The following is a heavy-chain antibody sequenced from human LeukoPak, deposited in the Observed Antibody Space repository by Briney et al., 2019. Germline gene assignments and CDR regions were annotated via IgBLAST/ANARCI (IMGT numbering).Heavy chain of an antibody. CDR3: ARGKYYYDSSGYYYVTYYYYYMDV. CDR2: INHSGST. J-gene: IGHJ6*03. V-gene: IGHV4-34*01. CDR1: GGSFSGYY. Sequence: PSETLSLTCAVYGGSFSGYYWSWIRQPPGKGLEWIGEINHSGSTNYNPSLKSRVTISVDTSKNQFSLKLSSVTAADTAVYYCARGKYYYDSSGYYYVTYYYYYMDVWGKGTTVTVSS. D-gene: IGHD3-22*01.